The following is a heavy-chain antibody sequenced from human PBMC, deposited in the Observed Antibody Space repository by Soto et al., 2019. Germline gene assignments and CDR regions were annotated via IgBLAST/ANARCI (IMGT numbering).Heavy chain of an antibody. CDR2: IYPGDSDT. Sequence: GESLKISFQASGYRFTNYLICWVRQMPVKGLEWMGIIYPGDSDTRYSPSFRGQVTISVDKSVNTGFLQWSSLGASDSAMYYCARVGPDAEIFNGPLDVWGQGTTVTVSS. V-gene: IGHV5-51*01. CDR3: ARVGPDAEIFNGPLDV. D-gene: IGHD3-9*01. J-gene: IGHJ6*02. CDR1: GYRFTNYL.